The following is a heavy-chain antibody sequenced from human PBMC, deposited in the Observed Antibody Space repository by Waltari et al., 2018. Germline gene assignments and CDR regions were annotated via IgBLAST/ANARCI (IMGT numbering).Heavy chain of an antibody. CDR2: ISPYNGDT. CDR1: GYSFTTYG. Sequence: QVPLVQSGAEVKKPGASVKVSCRASGYSFTTYGINWVLQAPGQGLEWMGWISPYNGDTQYSQKFQGRLTMTRNTSTSTAYMELTSLRSDDTAIYYCARAKSIINYAFHFDHWGQGSLVTVSS. V-gene: IGHV1-18*04. J-gene: IGHJ4*02. CDR3: ARAKSIINYAFHFDH. D-gene: IGHD2-2*01.